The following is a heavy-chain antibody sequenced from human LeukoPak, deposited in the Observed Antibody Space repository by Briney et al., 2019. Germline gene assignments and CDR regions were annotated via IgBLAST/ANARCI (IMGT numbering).Heavy chain of an antibody. CDR3: ARGAAAGTAEHDAFDI. CDR2: IYPGDSDT. J-gene: IGHJ3*02. CDR1: GYTFTSYG. D-gene: IGHD6-13*01. V-gene: IGHV5-51*01. Sequence: KVSCKASGYTFTSYGIGWVRQMPGKGLEWMAIIYPGDSDTRYSPSLQGQVSISADKSISTAYLQWSSLKASDTAMYYCARGAAAGTAEHDAFDIWGQGTMVTVSS.